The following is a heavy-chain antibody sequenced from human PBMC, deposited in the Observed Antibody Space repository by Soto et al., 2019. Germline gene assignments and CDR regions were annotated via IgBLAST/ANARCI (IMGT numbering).Heavy chain of an antibody. Sequence: ASVKVSCKASGYTFTGYYMHWVRQAPGQGLEWMGWINPNSGGTNYAQKFQGRVTMTRDTSISTAYMELSRLRSDDTAVYYCARGAITGTTGNWFDPWGQGTLVTVS. CDR2: INPNSGGT. CDR3: ARGAITGTTGNWFDP. J-gene: IGHJ5*02. D-gene: IGHD1-7*01. V-gene: IGHV1-2*02. CDR1: GYTFTGYY.